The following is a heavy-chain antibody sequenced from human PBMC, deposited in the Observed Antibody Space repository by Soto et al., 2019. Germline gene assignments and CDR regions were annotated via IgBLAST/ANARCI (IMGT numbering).Heavy chain of an antibody. J-gene: IGHJ5*02. Sequence: QVQLVQSGAEVKKPGASVKVSCKASGYTFTSYAMHWVRQAPGQRLEWMGWINAGNGNTKYSQKFQGRVTITRDTSASTAYMELSSLKSEDTAVYYYSRVRFLEWLLGWFDPWGQGTLVTVSS. CDR2: INAGNGNT. CDR1: GYTFTSYA. CDR3: SRVRFLEWLLGWFDP. V-gene: IGHV1-3*01. D-gene: IGHD3-3*01.